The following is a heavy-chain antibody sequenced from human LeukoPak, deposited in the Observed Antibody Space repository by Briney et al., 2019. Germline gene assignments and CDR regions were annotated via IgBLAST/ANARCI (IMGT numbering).Heavy chain of an antibody. D-gene: IGHD3-16*02. V-gene: IGHV4-34*01. Sequence: SETLSLTCAVYGGSFSGYYWSWIRQPPGKGLEWTGEINHSGSTNYNPSLKSRVTISVDTSKNQFSLKLSSVTAADTAAYYCARRRYDYVWGSYRPFDYWGQGTLVTVSS. CDR2: INHSGST. CDR3: ARRRYDYVWGSYRPFDY. J-gene: IGHJ4*02. CDR1: GGSFSGYY.